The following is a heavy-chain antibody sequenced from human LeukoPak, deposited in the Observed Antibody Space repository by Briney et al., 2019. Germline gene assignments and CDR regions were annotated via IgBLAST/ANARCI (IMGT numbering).Heavy chain of an antibody. V-gene: IGHV4-34*01. Sequence: SETLSLTCAVYGGSFSGYYWSWIRQPPGKGLEWIGEINHSGSTNYNPSLKSRVTISVDTSKNQFSLKPSSVTAADTAVYYCARGGSTVTTTLYYFDYWGQGTLVTVSS. CDR1: GGSFSGYY. CDR2: INHSGST. D-gene: IGHD4-17*01. J-gene: IGHJ4*02. CDR3: ARGGSTVTTTLYYFDY.